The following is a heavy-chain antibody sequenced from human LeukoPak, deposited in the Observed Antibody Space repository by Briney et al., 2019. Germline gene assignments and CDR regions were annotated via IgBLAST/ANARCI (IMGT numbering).Heavy chain of an antibody. J-gene: IGHJ6*02. CDR3: ARGSYEIYYYYGMDV. Sequence: EASVKVSCKASGGTFSSYAISWVRRAPGQGLEWMGGIIPIFGTANYAQKFQGRVTITADESTSTAYMELSSLRSEDTAVYYCARGSYEIYYYYGMDVWGQGTTVTVSS. CDR1: GGTFSSYA. V-gene: IGHV1-69*13. D-gene: IGHD5-18*01. CDR2: IIPIFGTA.